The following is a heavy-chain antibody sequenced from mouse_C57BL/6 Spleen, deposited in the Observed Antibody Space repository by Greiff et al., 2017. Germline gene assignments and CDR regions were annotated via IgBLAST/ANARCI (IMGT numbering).Heavy chain of an antibody. CDR1: VYTFCRYA. CDR2: ISDGCCYT. D-gene: IGHD1-1*01. J-gene: IGHJ4*01. V-gene: IGHV5-4*03. CDR3: ARGVVESSYAMDY. Sequence: EVILGVSGGLFVKPGGSVKLSCAASVYTFCRYAMSWVPQTPEKRLVWVATISDGCCYTYYPDNVKGLFTISRDNAKNTLYLQMSHLKSEDTAMYYCARGVVESSYAMDYWGQGTSVTVSS.